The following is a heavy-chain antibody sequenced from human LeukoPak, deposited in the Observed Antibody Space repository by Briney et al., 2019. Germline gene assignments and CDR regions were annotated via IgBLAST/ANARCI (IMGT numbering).Heavy chain of an antibody. CDR3: TSSGSRWDYFDY. D-gene: IGHD4-23*01. CDR2: IKTKPEGGTT. J-gene: IGHJ4*02. V-gene: IGHV3-15*05. Sequence: GGSLRLSCAASGFTFSKAWMIWVRQAPGKGLEWVARIKTKPEGGTTDYPAPVKGRFTISRDDSKNTLYLQMNSLKTEDTAVYYCTSSGSRWDYFDYWGQGTLATVSS. CDR1: GFTFSKAW.